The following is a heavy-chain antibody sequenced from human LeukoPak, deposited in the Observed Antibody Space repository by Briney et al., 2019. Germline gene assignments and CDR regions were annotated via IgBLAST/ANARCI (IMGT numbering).Heavy chain of an antibody. Sequence: HPGGSLRLSCAASGFTFSSYWMHWVRQAPGKGLVWVSRINSDGSSTSYADSVKGRFTISRDNAKNTLYLQMNSLRAEDTAVYYCARVPATGYSSGLGAFDIWGQGTMVTVSS. J-gene: IGHJ3*02. CDR3: ARVPATGYSSGLGAFDI. D-gene: IGHD6-19*01. CDR1: GFTFSSYW. CDR2: INSDGSST. V-gene: IGHV3-74*01.